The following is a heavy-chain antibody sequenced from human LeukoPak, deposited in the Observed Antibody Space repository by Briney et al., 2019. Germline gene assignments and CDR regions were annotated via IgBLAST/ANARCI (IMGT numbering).Heavy chain of an antibody. J-gene: IGHJ5*02. Sequence: ASVKVSCKASGYTFTGYYMHWLRQAPGQGLEWMGRINPNSGSTNYAQKFQGRVTMTRDTSISTAYMELSRLRSDDTAVYYCARGWVYYDSSGLPIMSWGQGTLVTVSS. D-gene: IGHD3-22*01. V-gene: IGHV1-2*06. CDR1: GYTFTGYY. CDR3: ARGWVYYDSSGLPIMS. CDR2: INPNSGST.